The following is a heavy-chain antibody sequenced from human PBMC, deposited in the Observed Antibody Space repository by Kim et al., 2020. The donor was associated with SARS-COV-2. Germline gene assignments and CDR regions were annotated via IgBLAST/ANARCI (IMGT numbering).Heavy chain of an antibody. V-gene: IGHV4-59*01. J-gene: IGHJ4*02. D-gene: IGHD5-12*01. CDR3: ARDSSGYPLRD. Sequence: NSHPSLKSRVTISVDTSKNQFSLKLSSVTAADTAVYYCARDSSGYPLRDWGQGTLVTVSS.